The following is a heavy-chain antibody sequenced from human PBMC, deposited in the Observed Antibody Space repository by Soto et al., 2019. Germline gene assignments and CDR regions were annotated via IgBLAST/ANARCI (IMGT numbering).Heavy chain of an antibody. CDR2: VFYTGFT. Sequence: ASETLSLTCAGSGASISGSYYYWAWLRQSPGKGPEWIGSVFYTGFTSYNPSLESRVSVSVDTSKSQFSLKLSAVTAADTAVYYCATSQKGYNWNYFDHWGQGALVTVSS. V-gene: IGHV4-39*01. D-gene: IGHD1-20*01. CDR1: GASISGSYYY. J-gene: IGHJ4*02. CDR3: ATSQKGYNWNYFDH.